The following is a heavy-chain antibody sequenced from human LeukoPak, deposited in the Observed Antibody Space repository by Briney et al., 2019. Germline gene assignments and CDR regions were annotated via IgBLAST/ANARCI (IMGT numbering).Heavy chain of an antibody. Sequence: GGSLRLSCAASGFTFSNYAMSWVRQAPGKGPEWVSTITPSGAGTYYKDSVKGRFTISRDNSKNTLYLQMNSLRAEDAAVYYCAKKGATTGDFDYWGQGTLVTVSS. CDR2: ITPSGAGT. J-gene: IGHJ4*02. V-gene: IGHV3-23*01. CDR1: GFTFSNYA. D-gene: IGHD1-26*01. CDR3: AKKGATTGDFDY.